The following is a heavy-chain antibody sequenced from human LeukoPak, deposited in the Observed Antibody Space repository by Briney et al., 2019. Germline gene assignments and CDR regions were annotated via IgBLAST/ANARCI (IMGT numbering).Heavy chain of an antibody. Sequence: GASVKVSCKASGYTFTSYDINWVRQATGQGLEWMGWMNPNSGNTGYAQKFQGRVTMTRNTSIRTAYMELSSLRSEDTAVYYCARLESDGGGTDYWGQGTLVTVSS. CDR3: ARLESDGGGTDY. D-gene: IGHD2-21*01. J-gene: IGHJ4*02. CDR2: MNPNSGNT. V-gene: IGHV1-8*01. CDR1: GYTFTSYD.